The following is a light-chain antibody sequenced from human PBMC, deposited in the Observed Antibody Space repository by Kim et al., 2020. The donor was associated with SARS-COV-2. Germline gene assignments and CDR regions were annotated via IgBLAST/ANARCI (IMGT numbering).Light chain of an antibody. V-gene: IGLV1-40*01. CDR1: SSNIGANYE. CDR2: GNS. CDR3: QSYDSSLSGWV. Sequence: QSVLTQPPSVSGAPGQRVTISCTESSSNIGANYEVHWYQQLPGTAPRLLIYGNSNRPSGVPDRFSGSKSGTSASLAITGLQAEDEADYHCQSYDSSLSGWVFGGGTQLTVL. J-gene: IGLJ3*02.